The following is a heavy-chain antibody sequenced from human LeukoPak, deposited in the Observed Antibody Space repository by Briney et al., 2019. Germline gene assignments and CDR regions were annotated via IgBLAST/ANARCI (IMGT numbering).Heavy chain of an antibody. D-gene: IGHD4-17*01. Sequence: PGGSLRLSCAASGFTSSMYAMSWVRQAPGKGLEWVSAISRGGVGTYYADSVKGRFTISRDNSKNTLYLQINSLRADDTAVYYCAKGSVYGDFDYWGQGTLVLVSS. CDR3: AKGSVYGDFDY. CDR1: GFTSSMYA. CDR2: ISRGGVGT. J-gene: IGHJ4*02. V-gene: IGHV3-23*01.